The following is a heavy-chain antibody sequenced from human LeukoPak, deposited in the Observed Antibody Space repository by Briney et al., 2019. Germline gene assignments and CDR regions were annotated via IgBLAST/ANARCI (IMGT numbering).Heavy chain of an antibody. D-gene: IGHD3-22*01. CDR3: ARSYHDYYDSSGYSVGY. Sequence: GGSLRLSCAASGFTFSSYAMHWVRQAPGKGLEWVAVISYDGSNKYYADSVKGRFTIPRDNSKNTLYLQMNSLRAEDTAVYYCARSYHDYYDSSGYSVGYWGQGTLVTVSS. J-gene: IGHJ4*02. CDR1: GFTFSSYA. CDR2: ISYDGSNK. V-gene: IGHV3-30*04.